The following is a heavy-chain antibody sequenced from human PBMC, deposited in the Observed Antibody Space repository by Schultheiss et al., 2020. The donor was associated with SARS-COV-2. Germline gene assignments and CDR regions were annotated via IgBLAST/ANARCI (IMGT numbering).Heavy chain of an antibody. D-gene: IGHD3-9*01. CDR1: GGSISSYY. J-gene: IGHJ4*02. CDR3: AKGGWLEY. CDR2: INHSGST. V-gene: IGHV4-34*01. Sequence: SQTLSLTCTVSGGSISSYYWSWIRQPPGKGLEWIGEINHSGSTNYNPSLKSRVTMSVDTSKNQFSLKLSSVTAADTAVYYCAKGGWLEYWGQGTLVTVSS.